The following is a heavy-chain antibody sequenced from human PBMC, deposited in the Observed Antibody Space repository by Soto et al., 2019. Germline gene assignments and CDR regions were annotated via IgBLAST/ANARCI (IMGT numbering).Heavy chain of an antibody. CDR1: GFDVSYSY. J-gene: IGHJ5*02. CDR3: GSIAVAEGFDP. CDR2: IHPDGAT. V-gene: IGHV3-53*01. D-gene: IGHD6-19*01. Sequence: GGSLRLSCAASGFDVSYSYMSWVRQAPGKGLEWLSIIHPDGATYYAGSVKGRFTISRDNSKNTVHLQMNDLRGDDTAVYYCGSIAVAEGFDPWGQGTLVTVSS.